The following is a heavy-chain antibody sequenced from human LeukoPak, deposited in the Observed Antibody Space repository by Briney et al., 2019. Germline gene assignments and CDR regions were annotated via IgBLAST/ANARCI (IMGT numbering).Heavy chain of an antibody. CDR1: GYTFTSYD. V-gene: IGHV1-8*01. Sequence: AASVKVSCKASGYTFTSYDINWVRQATGQGLEWMGWMNPNSGNTGYAQKFQGRVTMTRNTSISTAYMELSSLRSEGTAVYYCALIPRGDWAADYWGQGTLVTVSS. CDR3: ALIPRGDWAADY. J-gene: IGHJ4*02. D-gene: IGHD2-8*01. CDR2: MNPNSGNT.